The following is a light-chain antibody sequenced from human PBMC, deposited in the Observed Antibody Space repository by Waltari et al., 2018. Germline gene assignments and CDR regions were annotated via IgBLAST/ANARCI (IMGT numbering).Light chain of an antibody. CDR1: QSVSSY. CDR3: QQRSNWPPV. J-gene: IGKJ4*01. Sequence: EIVLTQSPATLSLSPGERATLSCRASQSVSSYLDWYQQKPGQARRPLIYDASNRATGIPARFSGSGSGTDFTLTISSLEPEDFAVYYCQQRSNWPPVFGGGTKVEIK. CDR2: DAS. V-gene: IGKV3-11*01.